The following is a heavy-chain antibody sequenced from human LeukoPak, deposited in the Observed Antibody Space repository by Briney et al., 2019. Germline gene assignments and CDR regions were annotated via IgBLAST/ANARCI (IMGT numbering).Heavy chain of an antibody. CDR2: IIGSGGST. D-gene: IGHD2-15*01. Sequence: GGSLRLSCAASRFTFNNYAMTWVRQAPGKGLEWVSTIIGSGGSTDYADSVKGRFTISRDNSKDTLFLQMDSLRVEDTAVYYCATFCSGGDCYSFAPWGQGTLVTVSS. CDR1: RFTFNNYA. V-gene: IGHV3-23*01. J-gene: IGHJ5*02. CDR3: ATFCSGGDCYSFAP.